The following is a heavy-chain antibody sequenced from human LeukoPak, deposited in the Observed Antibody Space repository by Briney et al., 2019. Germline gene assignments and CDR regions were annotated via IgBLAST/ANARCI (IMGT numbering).Heavy chain of an antibody. CDR2: IYYSGST. CDR3: AKVRYPNYDLVIGYDAFDV. J-gene: IGHJ3*01. Sequence: SQTLSLTCTVSGGSISSGGYYWSWIRQHPGKGLEWIGYIYYSGSTYYNPSLKSRVTMSLDTSKKQFSLTLTSVTAADTAVYYCAKVRYPNYDLVIGYDAFDVWGQGTRVTVPS. D-gene: IGHD3-3*01. V-gene: IGHV4-31*03. CDR1: GGSISSGGYY.